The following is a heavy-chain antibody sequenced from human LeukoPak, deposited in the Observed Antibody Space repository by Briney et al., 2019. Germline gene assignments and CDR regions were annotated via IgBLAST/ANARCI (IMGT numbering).Heavy chain of an antibody. CDR3: ARHIVGGLGTFDS. Sequence: SETLSLTCTVSGGSIINYYWSWIRQPPGKGLEWIGYIFYSGSTHYNPSLESRVTISVDTSQNQFSLKRSSVTAADTAVYYCARHIVGGLGTFDSWGQGTMVTVSS. J-gene: IGHJ3*01. V-gene: IGHV4-59*08. CDR2: IFYSGST. CDR1: GGSIINYY. D-gene: IGHD1-26*01.